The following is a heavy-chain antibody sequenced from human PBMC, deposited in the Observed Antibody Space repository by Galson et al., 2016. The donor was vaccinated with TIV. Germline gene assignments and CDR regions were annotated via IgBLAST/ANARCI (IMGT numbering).Heavy chain of an antibody. Sequence: ETLSLTCIISGDSISSSTYYWGWVRQPPGKGLEWIGSIYFTGSTHYTPSLKSRVTISLDTSKNQFSLKLSSVTAADTAVYYCARHSDIAADFNYWGQGTLATVSS. CDR2: IYFTGST. CDR3: ARHSDIAADFNY. D-gene: IGHD2-21*01. CDR1: GDSISSSTYY. V-gene: IGHV4-39*01. J-gene: IGHJ4*02.